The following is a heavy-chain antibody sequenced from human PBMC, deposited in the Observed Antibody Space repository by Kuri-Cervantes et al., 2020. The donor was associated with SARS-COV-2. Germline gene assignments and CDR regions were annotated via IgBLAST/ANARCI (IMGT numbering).Heavy chain of an antibody. J-gene: IGHJ6*02. CDR3: ARDVGAAGAGTLITIYYYYGMDV. CDR1: GGSISSSSDY. Sequence: GSLRLSCTVSGGSISSSSDYWGWMRQRPGKGLEVIGSIYYSGSTYYNPSLKSRVTLSVDTSKNQFSLKLSSVTAADTAVYSCARDVGAAGAGTLITIYYYYGMDVWGQGTTVTVSS. D-gene: IGHD6-19*01. CDR2: IYYSGST. V-gene: IGHV4-39*07.